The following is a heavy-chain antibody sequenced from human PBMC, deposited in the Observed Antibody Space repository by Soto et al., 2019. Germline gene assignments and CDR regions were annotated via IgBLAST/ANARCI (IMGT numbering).Heavy chain of an antibody. CDR1: GFTFSSYG. D-gene: IGHD2-2*01. V-gene: IGHV3-33*01. J-gene: IGHJ2*01. CDR3: ARVGRGKCSSTSCYLQWYFDL. CDR2: IWYDGSNK. Sequence: QVQLVESGGGVVQPGRSLRLSCAASGFTFSSYGMHWVRQAPGKGLEWVAVIWYDGSNKYYADSVKGRFTISRDNSKKTLYLQMNSLGAENTAVYYCARVGRGKCSSTSCYLQWYFDLWGRGTLLAVSS.